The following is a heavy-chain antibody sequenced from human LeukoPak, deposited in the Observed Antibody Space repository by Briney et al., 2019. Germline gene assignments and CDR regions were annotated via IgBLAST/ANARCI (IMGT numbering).Heavy chain of an antibody. D-gene: IGHD3-10*01. CDR2: IYNSGTT. CDR3: ARDSSSFPNYFDF. V-gene: IGHV3-53*01. CDR1: GFTVSSTY. J-gene: IGHJ4*02. Sequence: HPGGSLRLSCAASGFTVSSTYMSWVRQAPGQGLEWVSLIYNSGTTFYADSVQGRFTISRDNSKNTPYLQMNSLRAEDTAIYYCARDSSSFPNYFDFWGQGTLVTVSS.